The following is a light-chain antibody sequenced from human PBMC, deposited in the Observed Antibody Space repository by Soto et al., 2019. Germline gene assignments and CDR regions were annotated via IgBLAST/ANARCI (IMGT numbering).Light chain of an antibody. CDR2: GAF. Sequence: EIVMTQSPATLSVSPGERATLSCRASQSVSSNLAWYQQKPGQAPRLLIYGAFTRATGVPARFSGSGSGTEFTLTNSSLQSEDFAVYYCHQYYNWPPWTFGQGTKVEIK. CDR1: QSVSSN. J-gene: IGKJ1*01. CDR3: HQYYNWPPWT. V-gene: IGKV3-15*01.